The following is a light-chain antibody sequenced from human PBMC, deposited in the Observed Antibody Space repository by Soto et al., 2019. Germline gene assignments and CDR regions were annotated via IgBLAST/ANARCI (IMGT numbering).Light chain of an antibody. CDR3: GTWDSSLRGV. CDR2: DNN. Sequence: QSVLTQPPSVSAAPGQKVTISCSGGSSNIGNNYVSWYQQLPGTAPKLLIYDNNKRPSGIPDRFSGSKSGTSATLGITGLQTGDEADYYCGTWDSSLRGVFGTGTKVTVL. V-gene: IGLV1-51*01. J-gene: IGLJ1*01. CDR1: SSNIGNNY.